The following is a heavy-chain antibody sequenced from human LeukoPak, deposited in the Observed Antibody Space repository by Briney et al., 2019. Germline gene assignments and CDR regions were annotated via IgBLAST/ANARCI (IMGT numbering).Heavy chain of an antibody. Sequence: GGSLRLYCAGSGFIFNNYAMHWVRQPPGKGLEWVSGISWNSGSIDYADSVKGRFTISRDNAKNSLYLQMNSLRVEDTAFYYCAKDNRRHYTSGPNPDSLHWGQGALVTVSS. CDR3: AKDNRRHYTSGPNPDSLH. CDR1: GFIFNNYA. J-gene: IGHJ4*02. V-gene: IGHV3-9*01. D-gene: IGHD6-19*01. CDR2: ISWNSGSI.